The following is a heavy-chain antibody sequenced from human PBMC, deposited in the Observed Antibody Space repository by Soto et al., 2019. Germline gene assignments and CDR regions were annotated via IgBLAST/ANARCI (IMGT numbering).Heavy chain of an antibody. Sequence: GGSLRLSCAASGFTFNDYYMSWVRQAPGKGLEWVSKISSSSTYAIYADSVKGRFTISIDNAKNSVFLQMNSLRAEDTAVYCCARDSSMAGRPFDYWGQGTQVTVSS. V-gene: IGHV3-11*06. CDR3: ARDSSMAGRPFDY. CDR1: GFTFNDYY. D-gene: IGHD6-6*01. J-gene: IGHJ4*02. CDR2: ISSSSTYA.